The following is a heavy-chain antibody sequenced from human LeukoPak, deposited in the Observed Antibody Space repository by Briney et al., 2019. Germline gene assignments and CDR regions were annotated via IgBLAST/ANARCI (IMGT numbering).Heavy chain of an antibody. CDR2: IYYSGNT. J-gene: IGHJ4*02. Sequence: KTSETLSLTCTVSGGSIRSYYWNWIRQPPGKGLEWIGYIYYSGNTNYTPSLKSRVTISVDTSKNQFSLKLSSVTAADTAVYYCATDNSYGSWSYYTWGQGTLVTVSS. V-gene: IGHV4-59*01. D-gene: IGHD3-10*01. CDR1: GGSIRSYY. CDR3: ATDNSYGSWSYYT.